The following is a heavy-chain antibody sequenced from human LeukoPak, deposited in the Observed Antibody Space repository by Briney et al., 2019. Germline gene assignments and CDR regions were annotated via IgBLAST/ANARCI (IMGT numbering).Heavy chain of an antibody. CDR1: GGSISSGGYY. J-gene: IGHJ6*02. Sequence: PSETLSLTCTVSGGSISSGGYYWSWIRQHPGKGLEWIGYIYYSGSTYYNPSPKSRVTISVDTSRNQFSLKLSSVTAADTAVYYCARDRKAPLTYYYYGMDVWGQGTTVTVSS. V-gene: IGHV4-31*03. D-gene: IGHD1-14*01. CDR2: IYYSGST. CDR3: ARDRKAPLTYYYYGMDV.